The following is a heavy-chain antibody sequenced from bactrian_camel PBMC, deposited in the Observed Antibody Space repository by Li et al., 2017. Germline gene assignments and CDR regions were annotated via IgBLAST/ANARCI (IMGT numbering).Heavy chain of an antibody. V-gene: IGHV3S1*01. CDR2: IYVGAGTT. J-gene: IGHJ6*01. CDR3: AADSGRKHTVRVLRGEMAAVTDFEY. Sequence: VQLVESGGGSVQAGGSLRLSCAFDAYTPANVRMAWFRQAPGKEREGIAAIYVGAGTTFYADSVKGRFTISQDNAKNTLSLQMNNLELEDTAMYYCAADSGRKHTVRVLRGEMAAVTDFEYRGQGTQVTVS. CDR1: AYTPANVR. D-gene: IGHD5*01.